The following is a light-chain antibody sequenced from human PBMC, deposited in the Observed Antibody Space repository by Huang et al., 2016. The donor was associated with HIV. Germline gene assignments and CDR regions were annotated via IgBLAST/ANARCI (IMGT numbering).Light chain of an antibody. J-gene: IGKJ1*01. V-gene: IGKV6-21*02. CDR3: HQTFTLPQT. CDR2: YTS. Sequence: EIVLTQSPDFQSVTVQEKVTITCRASQSVTTNLHWYQQKPDQSPKLLIKYTSQSISGVPSRFSGGGSGTDFTLNISGLEAEDAATYYGHQTFTLPQTFGQGTKVEV. CDR1: QSVTTN.